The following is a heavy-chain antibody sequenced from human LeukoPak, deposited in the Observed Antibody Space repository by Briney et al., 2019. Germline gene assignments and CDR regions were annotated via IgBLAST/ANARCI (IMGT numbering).Heavy chain of an antibody. CDR1: GFTFSSYG. CDR2: IRYDGSNK. D-gene: IGHD3-10*01. J-gene: IGHJ6*03. CDR3: AKGLGITMVWGVLIYMDV. Sequence: PGGSLRLSCAASGFTFSSYGMHWVRQAPGKGLEWVAFIRYDGSNKYYADSVKGRFTISRDNSKNTLYLQMNSLRAEDTAVYYCAKGLGITMVWGVLIYMDVWGKGTTVTISS. V-gene: IGHV3-30*02.